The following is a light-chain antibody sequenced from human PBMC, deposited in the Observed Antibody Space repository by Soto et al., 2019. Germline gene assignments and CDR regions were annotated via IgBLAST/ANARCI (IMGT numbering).Light chain of an antibody. CDR3: QQTTSFPWT. Sequence: DIQMTQSPSSVSASVGDRVTITCRASQGISSWLAWYQQKPGMAPKLLIHTASNLQSGVPARFSGSGSGTDFSLTISSLQPEDFATYFCQQTTSFPWTFGQGTKVDVK. J-gene: IGKJ1*01. CDR1: QGISSW. V-gene: IGKV1-12*02. CDR2: TAS.